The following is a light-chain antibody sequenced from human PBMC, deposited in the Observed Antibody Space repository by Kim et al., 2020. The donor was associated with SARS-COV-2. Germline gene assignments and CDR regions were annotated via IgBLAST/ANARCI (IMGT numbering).Light chain of an antibody. J-gene: IGKJ2*01. V-gene: IGKV6D-21*02. CDR1: QSIDSD. Sequence: EIVLTQSPDFQSVTPKEKVTITCRASQSIDSDLHWYQQKPDQSPKLLIKYASQSISGVPSRFRGRGFGTDFTLTIDSLEAEDAAAYFCHQSHGSPYTFGQGTKLEI. CDR2: YAS. CDR3: HQSHGSPYT.